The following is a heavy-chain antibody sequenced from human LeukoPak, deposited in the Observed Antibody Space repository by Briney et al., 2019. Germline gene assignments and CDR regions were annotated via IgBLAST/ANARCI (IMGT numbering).Heavy chain of an antibody. CDR3: ARGSLWFGELFRHYYYYYGMDV. J-gene: IGHJ6*02. CDR2: INHSGST. CDR1: GGSFSGYY. D-gene: IGHD3-10*01. V-gene: IGHV4-34*01. Sequence: SETLSLTCAVYGGSFSGYYWSWIRQHPGKGLEWIGEINHSGSTNYNPSLKSRVTISVDTSKNLFSLKLSSVTAADTAVYYCARGSLWFGELFRHYYYYYGMDVWGQGTTVTVSS.